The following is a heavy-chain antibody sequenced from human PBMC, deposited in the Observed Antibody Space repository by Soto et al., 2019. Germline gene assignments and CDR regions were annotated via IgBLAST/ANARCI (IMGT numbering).Heavy chain of an antibody. Sequence: PGGSMGLSCEASGFTVSSYAMSWVRQAQGKGLEWVSAISGIGGSTYYADSVKGRFTISRDNSKNSLYLQMNSLRAEDTAVYYCAKNYDILTGYYLIFLSLVYWGQGTLVTVSS. V-gene: IGHV3-23*01. CDR1: GFTVSSYA. D-gene: IGHD3-9*01. CDR3: AKNYDILTGYYLIFLSLVY. J-gene: IGHJ4*02. CDR2: ISGIGGST.